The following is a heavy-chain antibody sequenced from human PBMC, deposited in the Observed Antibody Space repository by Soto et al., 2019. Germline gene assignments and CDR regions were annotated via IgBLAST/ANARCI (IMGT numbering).Heavy chain of an antibody. J-gene: IGHJ4*02. V-gene: IGHV3-30*18. CDR1: GFTFSSYG. CDR2: ISYDGSNK. D-gene: IGHD3-9*01. Sequence: GGSLRLSCAASGFTFSSYGMHWVRQAPGKGLEWVAVISYDGSNKYYADSVKGRFTISRDNSKNTLYLQMSSLRAEDTAVYYCAKDRGLRYFDWLFDYWGQGTLVTVSS. CDR3: AKDRGLRYFDWLFDY.